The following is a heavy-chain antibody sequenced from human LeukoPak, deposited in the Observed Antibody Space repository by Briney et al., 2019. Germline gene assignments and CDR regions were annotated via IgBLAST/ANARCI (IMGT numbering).Heavy chain of an antibody. CDR3: TVRDRDY. D-gene: IGHD3-10*01. CDR2: INPNSGDT. V-gene: IGHV1-2*02. Sequence: ASVNVSCKASGYTFTCYYMHWVRQAPGQGLEWMGWINPNSGDTNYAQKFQGRVNMTSATYISTAYMELSRLRSDDTAVYYCTVRDRDYWGQGTLATVSS. CDR1: GYTFTCYY. J-gene: IGHJ4*02.